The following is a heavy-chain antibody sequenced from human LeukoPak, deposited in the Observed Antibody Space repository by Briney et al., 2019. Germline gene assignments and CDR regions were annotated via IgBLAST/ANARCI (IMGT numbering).Heavy chain of an antibody. D-gene: IGHD6-19*01. CDR3: ARARDIAVAGVAFDI. J-gene: IGHJ3*02. V-gene: IGHV1-2*02. CDR2: INPNSGGT. CDR1: GYTFTGYY. Sequence: ASVKVSCKASGYTFTGYYMHWVRQAPAQGLEWMGCINPNSGGTNYAQKFQGRVTMTRDTSISTAYMELSRLRSDDTAVDYCARARDIAVAGVAFDIWGQGTMVTVSS.